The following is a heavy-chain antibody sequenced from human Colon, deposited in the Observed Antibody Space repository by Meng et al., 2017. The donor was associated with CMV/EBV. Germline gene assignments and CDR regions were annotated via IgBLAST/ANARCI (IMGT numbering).Heavy chain of an antibody. Sequence: GGSLRLSCAASGFTISDNYISWVRQAPGKGLEWISFIYTSGSTFYADSVKGRFTVSRDKSENTVYLQMNSLRVEDTAVYFCAKDRGRLFRDYYFGLDVWGQGTTVTV. CDR2: IYTSGST. D-gene: IGHD3-10*01. V-gene: IGHV3-53*01. CDR1: GFTISDNY. CDR3: AKDRGRLFRDYYFGLDV. J-gene: IGHJ6*02.